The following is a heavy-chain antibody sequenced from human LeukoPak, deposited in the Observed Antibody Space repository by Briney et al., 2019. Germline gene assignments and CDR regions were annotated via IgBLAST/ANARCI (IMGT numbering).Heavy chain of an antibody. CDR1: GFTFSSYS. CDR3: ARDRDPGYYDTNGYRRVNAFDI. J-gene: IGHJ3*02. D-gene: IGHD3-22*01. Sequence: GGSLRLSCVASGFTFSSYSMNWVRQAPGKGLEWVSSIGFSGNYIYYADSVRGRITLSRDNAKNSLYLQMNSLRAEDTAVYYCARDRDPGYYDTNGYRRVNAFDIWGQGTMVTVSP. CDR2: IGFSGNYI. V-gene: IGHV3-21*01.